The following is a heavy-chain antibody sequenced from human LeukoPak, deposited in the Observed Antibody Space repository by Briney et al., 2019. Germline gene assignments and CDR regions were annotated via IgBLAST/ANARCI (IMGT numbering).Heavy chain of an antibody. CDR3: ARDTQDAFDI. J-gene: IGHJ3*02. V-gene: IGHV4-39*07. Sequence: SETLSLTCTVSGGSISSSSYYWGWIRQPPGKGLEWIGSIYYSGSTYYNPSLKSRVTISVDTSKNQFSLKLSSVTAADTAVYYCARDTQDAFDIWGQGTMVTVSS. CDR2: IYYSGST. CDR1: GGSISSSSYY.